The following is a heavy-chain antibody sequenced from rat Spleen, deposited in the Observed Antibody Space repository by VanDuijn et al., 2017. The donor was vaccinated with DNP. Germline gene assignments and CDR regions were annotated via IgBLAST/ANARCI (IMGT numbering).Heavy chain of an antibody. CDR2: IWNNGGT. CDR3: ARSPESSYIYFPWAY. V-gene: IGHV2-41*01. Sequence: QVQLKESGPGLVQPSQTLSLACTVSGFSLTNYHVHWVRQPPGKGLEWMGVIWNNGGTRYNSVLKSRLSISKDTSKSQVFLKMNSLQTEDTATYYCARSPESSYIYFPWAYWGQGTLVTVSS. J-gene: IGHJ3*01. D-gene: IGHD1-2*01. CDR1: GFSLTNYH.